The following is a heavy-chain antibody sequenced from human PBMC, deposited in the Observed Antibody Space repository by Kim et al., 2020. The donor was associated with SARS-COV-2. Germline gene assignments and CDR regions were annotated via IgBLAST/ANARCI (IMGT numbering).Heavy chain of an antibody. CDR3: AKRLDY. Sequence: GSAGSTYYADSVKGRFTISRDNSKNTRYLQMNSLRAEDTAVYYCAKRLDYWGQGTLVTVSS. CDR2: GSAGST. J-gene: IGHJ4*02. V-gene: IGHV3-23*01. D-gene: IGHD5-12*01.